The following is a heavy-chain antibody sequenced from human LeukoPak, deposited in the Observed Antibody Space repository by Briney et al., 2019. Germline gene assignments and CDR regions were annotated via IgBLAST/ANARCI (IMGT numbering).Heavy chain of an antibody. V-gene: IGHV4-59*01. CDR2: IYYSGST. CDR3: ARLGLGDYFDY. D-gene: IGHD3-10*01. CDR1: GGSISSYY. J-gene: IGHJ4*02. Sequence: SETLSLTCTVSGGSISSYYWSWIRQPPGKGLEWIGYIYYSGSTNYNPSLKSRVTISVDTSKNQFSLKLSSVTAADTTVYYCARLGLGDYFDYWGQGTLVTVSS.